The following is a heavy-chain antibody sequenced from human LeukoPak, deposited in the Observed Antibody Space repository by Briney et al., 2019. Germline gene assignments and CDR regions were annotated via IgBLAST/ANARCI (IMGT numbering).Heavy chain of an antibody. D-gene: IGHD1-26*01. V-gene: IGHV3-53*01. Sequence: GGSLRLSCASSGFTVSSNYMSWVRQAPGKGLEWVSVIYSGGSTYYADSVKGRFAISRDNSKNTLYLQMNSLRAEDTAVYYCVRTLDESYYVLDYWVQGTLVTVSS. CDR2: IYSGGST. J-gene: IGHJ4*02. CDR1: GFTVSSNY. CDR3: VRTLDESYYVLDY.